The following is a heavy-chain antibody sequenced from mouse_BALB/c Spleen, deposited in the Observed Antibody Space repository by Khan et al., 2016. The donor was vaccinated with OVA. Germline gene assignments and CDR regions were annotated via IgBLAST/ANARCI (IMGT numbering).Heavy chain of an antibody. CDR3: ARRGVYGIFAD. Sequence: VQLQESGAELAKPGASVKMSCKASGYTFTTYWMHWVKQRPGQGLDWIGYINPSTGYTEYNQKFKDKATLTADKSSSTAYMQLNSLTSEDSAVYYCARRGVYGIFADWGQGTLVTVSA. CDR1: GYTFTTYW. D-gene: IGHD2-1*01. CDR2: INPSTGYT. V-gene: IGHV1-7*01. J-gene: IGHJ3*01.